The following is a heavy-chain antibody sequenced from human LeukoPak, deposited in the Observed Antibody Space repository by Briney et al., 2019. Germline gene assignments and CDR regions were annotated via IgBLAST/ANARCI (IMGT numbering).Heavy chain of an antibody. CDR2: INHSGST. D-gene: IGHD4-17*01. CDR3: ASWPTGDYPNWFDP. Sequence: PSEALSLTCAVYGGSFSGYYWSWIRQPPGKGLECIGEINHSGSTNYNPSLKSRVTISVDTSKNQFSLKLSSVTAADAAVYYCASWPTGDYPNWFDPWGQGTLVTVSS. CDR1: GGSFSGYY. J-gene: IGHJ5*02. V-gene: IGHV4-34*01.